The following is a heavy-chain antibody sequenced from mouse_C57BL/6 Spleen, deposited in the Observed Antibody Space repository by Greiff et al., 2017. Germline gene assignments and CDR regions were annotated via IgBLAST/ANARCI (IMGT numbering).Heavy chain of an antibody. V-gene: IGHV1-69*01. CDR1: GYTFTSYW. CDR2: IDPSDSYT. J-gene: IGHJ1*03. CDR3: ARSGGWYFDV. D-gene: IGHD1-3*01. Sequence: VQLQQPGAELVMPGASVKLSCKASGYTFTSYWMHWVKQRPGQGLEWIGEIDPSDSYTNYNQKFKGKSTLTVDKSSSTAYMQLSSLTSEDSAVYYCARSGGWYFDVGGTGATVTVSS.